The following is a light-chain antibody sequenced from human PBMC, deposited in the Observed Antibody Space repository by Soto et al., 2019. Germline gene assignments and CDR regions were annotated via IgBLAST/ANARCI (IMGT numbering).Light chain of an antibody. J-gene: IGKJ1*01. CDR3: QQYDSSPRT. V-gene: IGKV3-20*01. CDR1: QSVSSSY. Sequence: EIVLTQSPGTLSLSPGESATLSCRASQSVSSSYLAWYQQKPGQAPRLLIYSTSNRATGIPDRFSGSGSGPDFTLTISRLEPEDFAVYWCQQYDSSPRTFGEGTKVEIK. CDR2: STS.